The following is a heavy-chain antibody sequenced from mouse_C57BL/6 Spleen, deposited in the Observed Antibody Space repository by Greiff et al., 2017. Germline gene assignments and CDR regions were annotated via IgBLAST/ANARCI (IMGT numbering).Heavy chain of an antibody. CDR3: TRVTAQAPFAY. V-gene: IGHV1-15*01. CDR2: IDPETGGT. Sequence: VQVVESGAELVRPGASVTLSCKASGYTFTDYEMHWVKQTPVHGLEWIGAIDPETGGTAYNQKFKGKAILTADKSSSTAYMELRSLTSEDSAVYYCTRVTAQAPFAYWGQGTLVTVSA. J-gene: IGHJ3*01. CDR1: GYTFTDYE. D-gene: IGHD3-2*02.